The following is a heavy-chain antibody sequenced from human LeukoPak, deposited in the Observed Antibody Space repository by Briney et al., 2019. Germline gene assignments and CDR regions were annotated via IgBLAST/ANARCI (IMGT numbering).Heavy chain of an antibody. D-gene: IGHD1-26*01. CDR2: IYYSGST. Sequence: SEPLSLTCTVSGGSISSYYWSWIRQPPGKGLKWIGYIYYSGSTYYNPSLKSRVTISVDRSKNQFSLKLTSVTAADTAVYYCASSGSRAANWFDPWGQGTLVTVSS. J-gene: IGHJ5*02. CDR3: ASSGSRAANWFDP. V-gene: IGHV4-59*12. CDR1: GGSISSYY.